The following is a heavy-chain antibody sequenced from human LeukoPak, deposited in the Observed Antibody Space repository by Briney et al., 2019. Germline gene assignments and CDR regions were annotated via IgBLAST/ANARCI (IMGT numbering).Heavy chain of an antibody. V-gene: IGHV1-18*01. CDR3: ARDRDYGDYNTQDLFVY. CDR1: GYTCTSYG. CDR2: ISAYNGNT. D-gene: IGHD4-17*01. J-gene: IGHJ4*02. Sequence: ASVKVSCKASGYTCTSYGISWVRQAPGQGLEWMGWISAYNGNTNYAQRLQGRVTMTTDTSTSTAYMELRSLRSDDTAVYYCARDRDYGDYNTQDLFVYWGQGTLVTVSS.